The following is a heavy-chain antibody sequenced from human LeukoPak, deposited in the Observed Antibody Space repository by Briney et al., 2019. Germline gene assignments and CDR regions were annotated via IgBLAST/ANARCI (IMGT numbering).Heavy chain of an antibody. Sequence: ETLSLTCTVSGGSISSYYWSWIRQAPGKGLEWVATIKHDGSEDYYLDSVKGRFTISRDNAKSSMWLQMSSLRAEDTAVYYCGRDQTPFYWGQGSLVTVSS. CDR3: GRDQTPFY. J-gene: IGHJ4*02. CDR1: GGSISSYY. CDR2: IKHDGSED. V-gene: IGHV3-7*01. D-gene: IGHD2-15*01.